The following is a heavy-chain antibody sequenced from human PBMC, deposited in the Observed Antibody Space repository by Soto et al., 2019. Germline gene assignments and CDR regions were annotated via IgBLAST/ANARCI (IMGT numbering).Heavy chain of an antibody. CDR3: ARRKAGIVENYFDY. CDR1: GFTFDDYG. D-gene: IGHD3-22*01. J-gene: IGHJ4*02. CDR2: INWNGGST. Sequence: EVQLVESGGGVVRPGGCLRLSCAASGFTFDDYGMSWVRQAPGKGLEWVSGINWNGGSTGYADSVKGRFTISRDNAKNSRYLQMNSLRAEDTALYHCARRKAGIVENYFDYWGQGTLVTVSS. V-gene: IGHV3-20*01.